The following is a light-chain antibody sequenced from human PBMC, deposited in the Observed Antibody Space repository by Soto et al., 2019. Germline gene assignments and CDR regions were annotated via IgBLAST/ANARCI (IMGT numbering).Light chain of an antibody. Sequence: QSALTQPPSASGSPGQAVAISCTGTSSDVGGYNYVSWYQQHPGKAPKLMIYEVSKRPSGGPDRFSGSKSGNTASLTVSGLQAEDEADYYCSSYAGAHIVFGAGTKLTVL. J-gene: IGLJ1*01. CDR1: SSDVGGYNY. CDR2: EVS. CDR3: SSYAGAHIV. V-gene: IGLV2-8*01.